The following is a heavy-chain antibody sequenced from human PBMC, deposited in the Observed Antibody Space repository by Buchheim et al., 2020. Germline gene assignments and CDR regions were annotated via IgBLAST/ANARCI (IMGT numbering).Heavy chain of an antibody. J-gene: IGHJ6*02. CDR2: INPSCGST. D-gene: IGHD1-14*01. Sequence: QVQLVQSGAEVKKPGASVKVSCKASGYTFTSYYMHWVRQAPGQGLEWMGIINPSCGSTSYAQKCQGSVTTTREPSTRRVYLELSSLRAEDTAVYYCARNLNYGMDVWGQGTT. V-gene: IGHV1-46*01. CDR3: ARNLNYGMDV. CDR1: GYTFTSYY.